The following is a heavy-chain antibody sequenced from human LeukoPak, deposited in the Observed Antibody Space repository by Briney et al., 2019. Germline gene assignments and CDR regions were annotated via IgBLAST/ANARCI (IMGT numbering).Heavy chain of an antibody. CDR2: IYYTGST. Sequence: SATLSLTCTVSGDSISSYYWSWIRQPPGKGLEWIGYIYYTGSTNYNPSLKSQVTISVDTSKNQFSLRLSSVTAADTAVYYCARDRCGRTSCYHGAFDIWGKGTMVT. J-gene: IGHJ3*02. V-gene: IGHV4-59*01. CDR1: GDSISSYY. CDR3: ARDRCGRTSCYHGAFDI. D-gene: IGHD2-2*01.